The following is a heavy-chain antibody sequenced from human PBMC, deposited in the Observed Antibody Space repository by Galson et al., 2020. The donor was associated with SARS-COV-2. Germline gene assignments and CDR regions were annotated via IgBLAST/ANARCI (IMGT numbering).Heavy chain of an antibody. Sequence: ASVKVSCKASGYTFTGYYMHWVRQAPGQGLEWMGWINPNSGGTNYAQKFQGRVTMTRDKSISTAYMELSRLRSDDTAVYYCASPYDGAFDAFDIWGQGTMVTVSS. CDR1: GYTFTGYY. CDR2: INPNSGGT. V-gene: IGHV1-2*02. J-gene: IGHJ3*02. CDR3: ASPYDGAFDAFDI. D-gene: IGHD1-26*01.